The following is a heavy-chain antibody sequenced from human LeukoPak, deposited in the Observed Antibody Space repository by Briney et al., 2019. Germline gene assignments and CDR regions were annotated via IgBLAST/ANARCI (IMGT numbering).Heavy chain of an antibody. J-gene: IGHJ4*02. CDR3: ARDRWGLPYYFDY. D-gene: IGHD1-26*01. CDR1: GGTFSSYA. CDR2: IIPIFGTA. Sequence: ASVKVSCKASGGTFSSYAISWVRQAPGQGLEWMGGIIPIFGTANYAQKFQGRVTMTRDASTSTVYMELRSLRSEDTAVYYCARDRWGLPYYFDYWGQGTLVTVSS. V-gene: IGHV1-69*05.